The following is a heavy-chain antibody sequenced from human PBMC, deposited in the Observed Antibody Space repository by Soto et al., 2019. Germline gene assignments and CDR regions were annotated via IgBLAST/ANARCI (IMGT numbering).Heavy chain of an antibody. V-gene: IGHV3-30-3*01. Sequence: PGGSLRLSCAVSGFAFSSYAMHWVRQAPGQGLEWVSTISYDTTKEYYADSVKGRFTISRDNSKSMVFLQMRSLRPDDMAVYYCATEALSLIKVVVPTSGYWGQGMRSTVSS. CDR1: GFAFSSYA. CDR2: ISYDTTKE. CDR3: ATEALSLIKVVVPTSGY. D-gene: IGHD3-16*01. J-gene: IGHJ1*01.